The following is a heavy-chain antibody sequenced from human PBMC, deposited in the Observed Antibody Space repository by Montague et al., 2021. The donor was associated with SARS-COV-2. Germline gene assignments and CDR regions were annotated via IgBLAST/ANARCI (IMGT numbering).Heavy chain of an antibody. V-gene: IGHV4-59*02. J-gene: IGHJ3*02. CDR2: IYDSGST. CDR3: ARAMIVVTRDAFDI. CDR1: GSSVRSYY. D-gene: IGHD3-22*01. Sequence: SETLSLTCIVSGSSVRSYYWSWIRQPPGKGLEWIGYIYDSGSTNYNPSLKSRVTISVDKSKNQFSLKLSSVTAADTAVYYCARAMIVVTRDAFDIWGRGTKVIVST.